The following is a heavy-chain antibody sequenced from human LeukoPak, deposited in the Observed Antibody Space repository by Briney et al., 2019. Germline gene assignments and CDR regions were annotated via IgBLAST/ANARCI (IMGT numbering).Heavy chain of an antibody. CDR1: GFTFSSYG. CDR3: ARAQPSGYDSGYMDV. D-gene: IGHD5-12*01. J-gene: IGHJ6*03. V-gene: IGHV3-48*04. Sequence: GGSLRLSCAASGFTFSSYGMHWVRQAPGKGLEWVSYISSSGSTIYYADSVKGRFTISRDNAKNSLYLQMNSLRAEDTAVYYCARAQPSGYDSGYMDVWGKGTTVTISS. CDR2: ISSSGSTI.